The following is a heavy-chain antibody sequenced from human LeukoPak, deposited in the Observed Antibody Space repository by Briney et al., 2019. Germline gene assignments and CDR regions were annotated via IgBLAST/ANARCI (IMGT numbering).Heavy chain of an antibody. D-gene: IGHD3-22*01. CDR1: GFTFSSYW. Sequence: GGSLRLSCAASGFTFSSYWMSWVRQPPGKGREWVANIKQDGSEKYHVDSVKGRFTISRDNAKNSLYLQMNSLGAEDTAVYYCARETSGYYLRAFDIWGQGTMVTVSS. J-gene: IGHJ3*02. V-gene: IGHV3-7*01. CDR3: ARETSGYYLRAFDI. CDR2: IKQDGSEK.